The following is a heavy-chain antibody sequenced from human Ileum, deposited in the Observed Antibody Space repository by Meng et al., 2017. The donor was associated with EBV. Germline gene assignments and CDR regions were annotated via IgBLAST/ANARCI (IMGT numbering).Heavy chain of an antibody. Sequence: QVQLQQWGAGLLKPSETLSITCAVYGRSFSGYYLSWLRQPPGKGLEWIGEINHRGGAFYNPSLKSRVTMSIDTSKNQFSLKLNSVTAADTAVYYCASHPGGNSQYYSSGDDYWGQGALVTVSS. V-gene: IGHV4-34*01. CDR2: INHRGGA. J-gene: IGHJ4*02. D-gene: IGHD6-25*01. CDR1: GRSFSGYY. CDR3: ASHPGGNSQYYSSGDDY.